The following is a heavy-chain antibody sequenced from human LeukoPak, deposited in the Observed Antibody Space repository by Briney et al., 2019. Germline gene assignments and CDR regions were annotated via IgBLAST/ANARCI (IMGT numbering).Heavy chain of an antibody. CDR1: GGSISSGDYY. D-gene: IGHD3-9*01. CDR3: ARGHDILTGYYKD. CDR2: INHSGST. Sequence: SETLSLTCTVSGGSISSGDYYWSWIRQPPGKGLEWIGEINHSGSTNYNPSLKSRVTISVDTSKNQFSLKLSSVTAADTAVYYCARGHDILTGYYKDWGQGTLVTVSS. V-gene: IGHV4-39*07. J-gene: IGHJ4*02.